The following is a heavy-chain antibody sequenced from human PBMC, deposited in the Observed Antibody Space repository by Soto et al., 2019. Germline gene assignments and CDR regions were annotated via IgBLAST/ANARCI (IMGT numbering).Heavy chain of an antibody. D-gene: IGHD5-18*01. CDR3: ARDTGPNGYNYYYFGMDV. Sequence: QVHLVESWGGVVQPGRSLRLSCAASGFTFSNYAMHWVRQAPCKGLEWVAVISYDGSDKYNANSVKGRITISRDNSKNQRYLPLDRLRAEDTDVYYCARDTGPNGYNYYYFGMDVWGQGTTVTVSS. J-gene: IGHJ6*02. V-gene: IGHV3-30-3*01. CDR1: GFTFSNYA. CDR2: ISYDGSDK.